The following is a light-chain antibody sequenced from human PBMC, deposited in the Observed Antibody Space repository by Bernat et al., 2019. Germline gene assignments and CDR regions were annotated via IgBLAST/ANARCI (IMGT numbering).Light chain of an antibody. CDR2: EDN. V-gene: IGLV3-1*01. CDR3: QAWDSSVV. CDR1: KLGHKY. J-gene: IGLJ2*01. Sequence: SYELTQPPSVSVSPGQTASITCSGDKLGHKYACWYQQKPGQSPVLVIYEDNKRPSGIPERFSGSNSGNTATLTISGTQAMDEADYYCQAWDSSVVFGGGTKLTVL.